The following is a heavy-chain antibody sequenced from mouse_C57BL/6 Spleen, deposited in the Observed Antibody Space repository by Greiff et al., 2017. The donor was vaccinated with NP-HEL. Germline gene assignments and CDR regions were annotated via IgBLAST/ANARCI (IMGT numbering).Heavy chain of an antibody. CDR3: ARENYGYDQAWFAY. Sequence: QLQQPGTELVKPGASVKLSCKASGYTFTSYWMHWVKQRPGQGLEWIGNINPSNGGTNYNEKFKSKATLTVDKSSSTAYMQLSSLTSEDSAVYYCARENYGYDQAWFAYWGQGTLVTVSA. V-gene: IGHV1-53*01. J-gene: IGHJ3*01. CDR1: GYTFTSYW. D-gene: IGHD2-2*01. CDR2: INPSNGGT.